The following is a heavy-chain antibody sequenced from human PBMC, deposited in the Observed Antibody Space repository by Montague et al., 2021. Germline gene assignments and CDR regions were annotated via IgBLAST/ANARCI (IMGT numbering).Heavy chain of an antibody. CDR3: ARGPGDSYVSFDS. V-gene: IGHV4-59*13. CDR1: GGPISSFY. CDR2: IYYSGSAGGTT. D-gene: IGHD5-18*01. Sequence: SETLSLTCTVSGGPISSFYWSWIRQPPGKGLELIAYIYYSGSAGGTTTYNPSLTSRVTISVDSSKNQLSLQLTSVTTADTAVYYCARGPGDSYVSFDSWGQGTLVTVSS. J-gene: IGHJ4*02.